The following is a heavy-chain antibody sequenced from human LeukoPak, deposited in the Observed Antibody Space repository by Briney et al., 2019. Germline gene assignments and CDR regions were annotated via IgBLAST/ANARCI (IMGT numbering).Heavy chain of an antibody. CDR2: VYYTGST. J-gene: IGHJ4*02. Sequence: PSETLSLTCSVSSGSFNYFYWSWIRQPPGKGLEWIGYVYYTGSTNYSPSLKSRVTLSVDTSKNQLSLKLTSVTPADTAVYYCVRGLKAFDYWGQGALVTVSS. V-gene: IGHV4-59*01. CDR3: VRGLKAFDY. CDR1: SGSFNYFY.